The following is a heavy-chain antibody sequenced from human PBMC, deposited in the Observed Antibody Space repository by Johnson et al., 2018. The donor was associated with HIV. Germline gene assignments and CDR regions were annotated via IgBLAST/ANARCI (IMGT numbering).Heavy chain of an antibody. CDR1: GFTFSSYA. J-gene: IGHJ3*02. CDR3: ARDGGGRDAFDI. CDR2: ISYDGSNK. V-gene: IGHV3-30-3*01. D-gene: IGHD3-16*01. Sequence: QMQLVESGGVVVQPGGSLRLSCAAPGFTFSSYAMHWVRQAPGKGLEWVAVISYDGSNKYYADSVKGRFTISRDNSKNTLYLQMNSLRAEDTAVYYCARDGGGRDAFDIWGQGTMVTVSS.